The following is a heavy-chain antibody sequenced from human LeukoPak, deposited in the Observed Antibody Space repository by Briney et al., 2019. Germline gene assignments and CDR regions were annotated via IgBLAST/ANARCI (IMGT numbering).Heavy chain of an antibody. D-gene: IGHD5-18*01. Sequence: GGSLRLSCAASGITFSSYSMNWVRQAPGKGLEWVSYISSSSSTIYYADSVKGRFTISRDKAKNSLYLQMNSLRDGDTAVYYCARGLGGYGFGYWGQGTLVTVSS. CDR3: ARGLGGYGFGY. J-gene: IGHJ4*02. CDR1: GITFSSYS. V-gene: IGHV3-48*02. CDR2: ISSSSSTI.